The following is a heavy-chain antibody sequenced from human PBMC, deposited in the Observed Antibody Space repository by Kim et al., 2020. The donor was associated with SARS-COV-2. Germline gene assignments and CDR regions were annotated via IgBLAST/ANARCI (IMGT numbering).Heavy chain of an antibody. CDR3: AKDPYYYDSSGYWVVSPYYFDY. Sequence: GGSLRLSCAASGFTFSSYAMSWVRQAPGKGLEWVSAISGSGGSTYYADSVKGRFTISRDNSKNTLYLQMNSLRAEDTAVYYCAKDPYYYDSSGYWVVSPYYFDYWGQGTLVTVSS. V-gene: IGHV3-23*01. CDR1: GFTFSSYA. J-gene: IGHJ4*02. D-gene: IGHD3-22*01. CDR2: ISGSGGST.